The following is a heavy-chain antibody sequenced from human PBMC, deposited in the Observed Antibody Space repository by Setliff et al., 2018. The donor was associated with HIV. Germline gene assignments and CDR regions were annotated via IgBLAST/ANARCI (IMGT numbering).Heavy chain of an antibody. CDR2: IKQDGSEK. D-gene: IGHD2-15*01. CDR3: VSLLNGAFDF. J-gene: IGHJ3*01. V-gene: IGHV3-7*03. CDR1: GFTFSRYW. Sequence: GGSLRLSCAASGFTFSRYWMSWVRQAPGKGLEWVANIKQDGSEKYYVDSVKGRFTISRDNAKNSLYLQMSSLRAEDTALYYCVSLLNGAFDFWGQGTMVTVSS.